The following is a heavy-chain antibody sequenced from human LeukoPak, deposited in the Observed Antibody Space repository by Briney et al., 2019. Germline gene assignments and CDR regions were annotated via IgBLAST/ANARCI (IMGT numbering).Heavy chain of an antibody. J-gene: IGHJ6*03. Sequence: GGSLRLSCTVSGFTLTDHYMSWFRQSPGRGLELISWITSSGNTRDYADSVKGRFTISRDNAKNSLYLQMNSLRAEDTAVYYCARGEDYNYYYYMDVWGKGTTVTVSS. CDR3: ARGEDYNYYYYMDV. V-gene: IGHV3-11*01. CDR1: GFTLTDHY. CDR2: ITSSGNTR.